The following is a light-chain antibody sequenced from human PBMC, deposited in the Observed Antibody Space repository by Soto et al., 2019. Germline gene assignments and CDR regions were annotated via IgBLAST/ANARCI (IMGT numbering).Light chain of an antibody. CDR2: DVS. Sequence: QCALTQPASVSGSAGQSITVSCIGTSSDIASYDYVSWYQQHPGKVPKLMIYDVSNRPSGVSNRFSGSKSGNTASLTISGLQAEDEADYYCTSFTTADTHVFGTGTKVTVL. CDR1: SSDIASYDY. J-gene: IGLJ1*01. CDR3: TSFTTADTHV. V-gene: IGLV2-14*03.